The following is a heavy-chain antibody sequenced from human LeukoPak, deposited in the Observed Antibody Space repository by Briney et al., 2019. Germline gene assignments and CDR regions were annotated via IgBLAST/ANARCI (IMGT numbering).Heavy chain of an antibody. CDR3: ARGYCRSSSCYDVDY. J-gene: IGHJ4*02. D-gene: IGHD2-2*01. V-gene: IGHV3-21*01. CDR2: ISSSSSYK. Sequence: PGGSLRLSCAASGFIFSSYSMNWDRQAPGKGLEWVSSISSSSSYKYYADPVKGRFTISRDNAKNSLYLQMNSLRAEDTAVYYCARGYCRSSSCYDVDYWGPGTLVTVSS. CDR1: GFIFSSYS.